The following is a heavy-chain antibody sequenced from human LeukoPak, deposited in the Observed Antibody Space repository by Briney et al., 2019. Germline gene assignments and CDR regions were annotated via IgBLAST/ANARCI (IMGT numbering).Heavy chain of an antibody. V-gene: IGHV1-46*03. D-gene: IGHD3-22*01. J-gene: IGHJ4*02. CDR1: GYTFTSYY. CDR2: INPSGGST. Sequence: ASVKVSCKASGYTFTSYYMHWVRQAPGQGLEWMGIINPSGGSTSYAQKFQGGVTMTRDTPTSTVYMELSSLRSEDTAVYYCAREGDSRYYFDYWGQGTLVTVSS. CDR3: AREGDSRYYFDY.